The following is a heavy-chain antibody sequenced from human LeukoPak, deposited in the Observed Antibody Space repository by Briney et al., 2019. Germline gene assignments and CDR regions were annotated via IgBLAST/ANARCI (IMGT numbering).Heavy chain of an antibody. Sequence: TGGSLRLSCAASGFTFSNAWMSWVRQAPGKGLVWVSRINSDGSSTSYADSVKGRFTISRDNAKNTLYLQMNSLRAEDTAVYYCARGTGILTGYYFDYWGQGTLVTVSS. J-gene: IGHJ4*02. CDR3: ARGTGILTGYYFDY. CDR2: INSDGSST. CDR1: GFTFSNAW. V-gene: IGHV3-74*01. D-gene: IGHD3-9*01.